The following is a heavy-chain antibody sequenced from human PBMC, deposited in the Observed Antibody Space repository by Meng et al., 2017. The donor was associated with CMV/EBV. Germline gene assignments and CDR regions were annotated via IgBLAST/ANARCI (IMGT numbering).Heavy chain of an antibody. J-gene: IGHJ5*02. V-gene: IGHV1-69*05. D-gene: IGHD2-2*01. CDR1: GGTFGSYA. CDR2: IIPIFGTA. Sequence: SVKVSCKASGGTFGSYAISWVRQAPGQGLEWMGGIIPIFGTANYAQKFQGRVTITTDESTSTAYMELSSLRSEDTAVYYCARERVVVPAASYGRWFDPWGQGTLVTVSS. CDR3: ARERVVVPAASYGRWFDP.